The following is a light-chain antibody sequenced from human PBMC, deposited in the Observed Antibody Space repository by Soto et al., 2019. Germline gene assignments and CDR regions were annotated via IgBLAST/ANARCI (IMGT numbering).Light chain of an antibody. CDR1: QSISSW. J-gene: IGKJ1*01. CDR3: QQYNSYSWT. V-gene: IGKV1-5*01. Sequence: DIQMTQSPSTLSASVGDRVTITCRASQSISSWLAWYQQKPGKAPRLLIYAASSLKSGVPSRFSGSGSGTEFTLTISSLQPDEFATYYCQQYNSYSWTFGQGTKLEI. CDR2: AAS.